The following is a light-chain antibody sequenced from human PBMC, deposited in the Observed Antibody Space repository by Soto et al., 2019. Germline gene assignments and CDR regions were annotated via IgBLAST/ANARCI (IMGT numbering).Light chain of an antibody. CDR3: SSYAGSSTHVV. Sequence: QSALTQPASVSGSPGQSITISCTGISSDVGSYNLVSWYQQQPGKAPKVMIYEGSKRPSGVSNRFSGSRPGNTASLTISGLQAEDEAHYYCSSYAGSSTHVVFGGGTKVTVL. CDR1: SSDVGSYNL. V-gene: IGLV2-23*01. J-gene: IGLJ2*01. CDR2: EGS.